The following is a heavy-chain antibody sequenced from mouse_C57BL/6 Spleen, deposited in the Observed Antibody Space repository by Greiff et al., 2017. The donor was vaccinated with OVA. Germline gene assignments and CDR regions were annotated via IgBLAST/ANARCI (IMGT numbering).Heavy chain of an antibody. D-gene: IGHD1-1*01. CDR3: TTTVVATGAMDY. CDR1: GFTFSSYA. CDR2: ISSGGDYI. J-gene: IGHJ4*01. V-gene: IGHV5-9-1*02. Sequence: EVQVVESGEGLVKPGGSLKLSCAASGFTFSSYAMSWVRQTPEKRLEWVAYISSGGDYIYYADTVKGRFTISRDNARNTLYLQMSSLKSEDTAMYYCTTTVVATGAMDYWGQGTSVTVSS.